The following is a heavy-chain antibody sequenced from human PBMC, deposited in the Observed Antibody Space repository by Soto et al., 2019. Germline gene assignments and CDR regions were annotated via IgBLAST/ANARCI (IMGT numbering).Heavy chain of an antibody. CDR3: ARDNYYDSSGYYGRFDY. D-gene: IGHD3-22*01. CDR2: ISYDGSNK. J-gene: IGHJ4*02. CDR1: GFTFSSYA. V-gene: IGHV3-30-3*01. Sequence: QPGGSLRLSCAASGFTFSSYAMHWVRQAPGKGLEWVAVISYDGSNKYYADSVKGRFTISRDNSKNTLYLQMNSLRAEDTAVYYCARDNYYDSSGYYGRFDYWGQGTLVTVSS.